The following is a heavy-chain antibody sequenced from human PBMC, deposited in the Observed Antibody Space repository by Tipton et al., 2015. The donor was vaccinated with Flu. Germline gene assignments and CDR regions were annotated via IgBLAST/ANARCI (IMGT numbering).Heavy chain of an antibody. J-gene: IGHJ4*02. D-gene: IGHD6-13*01. CDR1: GGSFSGYY. Sequence: TLSLTCAVYGGSFSGYYWSWIRQPPGKGLEWIGEINHSGSTNYNPSLKSRVTISVDTSKNQFSLKLSSVTAADTAVYYCARAPGIAAAGMPWYFDYWGQGTLVTVSS. CDR3: ARAPGIAAAGMPWYFDY. V-gene: IGHV4-34*01. CDR2: INHSGST.